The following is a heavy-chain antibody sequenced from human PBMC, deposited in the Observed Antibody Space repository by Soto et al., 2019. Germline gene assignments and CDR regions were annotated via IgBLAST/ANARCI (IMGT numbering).Heavy chain of an antibody. CDR2: VYYSGST. CDR3: AASLPGSGAFDL. CDR1: GGSISRYY. D-gene: IGHD3-10*01. Sequence: PSETLSLTCTVSGGSISRYYWNWIRQPPGKGLEWIGFVYYSGSTDYNPSLKSRVSISLDTSKNHFSLKLSSVTAADPAMYYCAASLPGSGAFDLWGQGTMVTVSS. V-gene: IGHV4-59*08. J-gene: IGHJ3*01.